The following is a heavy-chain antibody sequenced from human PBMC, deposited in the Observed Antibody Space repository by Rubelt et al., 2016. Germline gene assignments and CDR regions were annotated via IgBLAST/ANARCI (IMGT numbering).Heavy chain of an antibody. D-gene: IGHD2/OR15-2a*01. J-gene: IGHJ6*02. Sequence: QVQLVQSGAEVKKPGASVKISCRASGYTFSGYVVHWVRQAPGQRPEWMGWINAGSGNTKYSQKIQGRLTITRDTSASTAYMELNSLRSEDTALYYCASDSDNFYFLGLDVWGQGTTVTVSS. CDR3: ASDSDNFYFLGLDV. CDR1: GYTFSGYV. V-gene: IGHV1-3*01. CDR2: INAGSGNT.